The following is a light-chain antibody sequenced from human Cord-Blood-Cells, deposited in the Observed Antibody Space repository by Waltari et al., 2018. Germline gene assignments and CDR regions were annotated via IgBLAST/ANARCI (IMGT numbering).Light chain of an antibody. CDR1: SSNIGSNT. CDR2: SNN. V-gene: IGLV1-44*01. J-gene: IGLJ3*02. CDR3: AAWDDSLNGPNWV. Sequence: QSVLTQPPSASGTPGQRVTISCSGSSSNIGSNTVNWYQQLPGTAPKLLIYSNNQRPSGVPDRVSGSKSGTSASLAISGLQSEDEAEYYCAAWDDSLNGPNWVFGGGTKLTVL.